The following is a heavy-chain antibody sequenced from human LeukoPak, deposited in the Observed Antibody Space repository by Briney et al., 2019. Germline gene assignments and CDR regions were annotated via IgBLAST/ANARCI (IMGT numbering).Heavy chain of an antibody. Sequence: GASVKVSCKASGYTFTSNGISWVRQAPGQGLEWMGWISAYNGNTNYAQKLQGRVTMTTDTSTSTAYMELRSLRSDDTAVYYCASASSIAVAGEDAFDIWGQGTMVTVSS. D-gene: IGHD6-19*01. CDR2: ISAYNGNT. CDR3: ASASSIAVAGEDAFDI. V-gene: IGHV1-18*01. J-gene: IGHJ3*02. CDR1: GYTFTSNG.